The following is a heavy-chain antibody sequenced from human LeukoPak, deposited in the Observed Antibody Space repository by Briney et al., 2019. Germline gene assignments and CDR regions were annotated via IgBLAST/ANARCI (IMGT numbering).Heavy chain of an antibody. CDR1: GYSISSDYY. D-gene: IGHD3-16*02. CDR3: ARGDKRVTFGGVIVPFDH. J-gene: IGHJ4*02. V-gene: IGHV4-61*01. CDR2: IYYSGTT. Sequence: PSETLSLTCTVSGYSISSDYYWGWIRQPPGKGLEWIGYIYYSGTTNYNPSLESRVTISVDTSKNQFSLKLTSVTPADTAVYYCARGDKRVTFGGVIVPFDHWGQGTLVTVSS.